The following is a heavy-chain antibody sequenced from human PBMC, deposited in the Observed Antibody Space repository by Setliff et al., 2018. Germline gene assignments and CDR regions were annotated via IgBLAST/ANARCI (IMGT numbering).Heavy chain of an antibody. CDR1: GDPISSSSYY. Sequence: KPSETLSLTCSVSGDPISSSSYYWGWIRQPQGKGLEWIGSINYSGITYYSPSLKSRVIVSVDTSKNQFSLKLSSVTAADTAVYYCARLPGYCHGGNCYGYYTFDIWGQGTMVTVSS. CDR3: ARLPGYCHGGNCYGYYTFDI. V-gene: IGHV4-39*01. D-gene: IGHD2-15*01. CDR2: INYSGIT. J-gene: IGHJ3*02.